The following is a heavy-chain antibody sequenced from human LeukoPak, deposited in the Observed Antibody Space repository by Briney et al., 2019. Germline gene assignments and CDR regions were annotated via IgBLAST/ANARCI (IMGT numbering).Heavy chain of an antibody. CDR2: IHHSGNT. CDR3: AKAGVWLPAV. Sequence: PSETLSLTCAVSGGSVSSDNWWSWVRQPPGKGLEWIGEIHHSGNTNYSPSLKSRVTISLDKSRNQFSLKLNSVTAADTAAYYCAKAGVWLPAVWGQGTLVTVSS. V-gene: IGHV4-4*02. J-gene: IGHJ4*02. D-gene: IGHD3-9*01. CDR1: GGSVSSDNW.